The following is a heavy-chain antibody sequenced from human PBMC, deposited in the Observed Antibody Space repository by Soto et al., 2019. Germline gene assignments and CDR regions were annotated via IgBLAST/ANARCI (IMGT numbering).Heavy chain of an antibody. CDR1: GGTFSRYT. CDR2: IIPILDIV. CDR3: ARGRPAAHSDGGSGYDYYMEG. V-gene: IGHV1-69*02. Sequence: QVQLVQSGAEVKKPGSSVKVSCRPSGGTFSRYTFTWVRQAPGRGLEWMGRIIPILDIVNYAQKFQGRVTIPADKSTSTAYMELSSLRSEDTAVYYCARGRPAAHSDGGSGYDYYMEGWGKGTTVTVSS. D-gene: IGHD2-2*01. J-gene: IGHJ6*03.